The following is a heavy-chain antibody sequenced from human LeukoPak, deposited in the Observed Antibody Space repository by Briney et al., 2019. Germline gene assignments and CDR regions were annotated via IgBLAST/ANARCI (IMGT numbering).Heavy chain of an antibody. V-gene: IGHV1-8*03. CDR2: MNPNSGNT. CDR3: ARGGCSSTSCYYYMDV. Sequence: ASVKVSCKASGYTFTSYDINWVRQATGQGLEWMGWMNPNSGNTGYAEKFQGRVTITRNTSISTAYMELSSLRSEDTAVYYCARGGCSSTSCYYYMDVWGKGTTVTVSS. J-gene: IGHJ6*03. D-gene: IGHD2-2*01. CDR1: GYTFTSYD.